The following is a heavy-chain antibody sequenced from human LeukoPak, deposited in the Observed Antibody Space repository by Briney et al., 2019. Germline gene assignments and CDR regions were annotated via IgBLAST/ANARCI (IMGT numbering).Heavy chain of an antibody. CDR2: ISSTGSAI. V-gene: IGHV3-48*01. CDR3: ARERDSSSYFGF. J-gene: IGHJ4*02. D-gene: IGHD6-6*01. Sequence: GGSLRLSCAASGFTFSSYSMNWVRQAPGKGLQWVSYISSTGSAIYYADSVKGRFTISRANAKNSLYLQMNSRRAENTAVYYCARERDSSSYFGFWGQGAPVTVSS. CDR1: GFTFSSYS.